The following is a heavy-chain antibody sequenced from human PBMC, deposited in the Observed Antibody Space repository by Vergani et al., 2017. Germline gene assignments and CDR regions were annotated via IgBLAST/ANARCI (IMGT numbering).Heavy chain of an antibody. CDR1: GFTFSNAW. CDR3: TTDPEYYDFWSGYQQDFDY. V-gene: IGHV3-15*01. CDR2: IKSKTDGGTT. J-gene: IGHJ4*02. Sequence: EVQLVESGGGLVKPGGSLRLSCAASGFTFSNAWLSWVRQAPGKGLAWVGRIKSKTDGGTTAYAAPGKGRLTISRGDSKNTLYLQMNSLKTEDTAVYYCTTDPEYYDFWSGYQQDFDYWGQGTLVTVSS. D-gene: IGHD3-3*01.